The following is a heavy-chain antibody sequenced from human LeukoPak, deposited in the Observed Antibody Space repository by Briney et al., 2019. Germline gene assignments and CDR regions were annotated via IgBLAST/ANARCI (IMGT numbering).Heavy chain of an antibody. V-gene: IGHV3-53*01. Sequence: GGSLRLSCAVSGFTVSGDYMSWVRQAPGKGLEWVSVMYSGGATYYADSVKGRFTISRDNSKNTLYLQMNSLRVEDTAVYYCARASQRNLCSGGSCPGYFDYWGQGTLVTVSS. D-gene: IGHD2-15*01. CDR2: MYSGGAT. J-gene: IGHJ4*02. CDR3: ARASQRNLCSGGSCPGYFDY. CDR1: GFTVSGDY.